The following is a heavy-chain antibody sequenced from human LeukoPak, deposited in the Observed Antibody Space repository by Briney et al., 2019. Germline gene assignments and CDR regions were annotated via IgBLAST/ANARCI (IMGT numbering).Heavy chain of an antibody. CDR3: ARDVDTAMVRPRDAFDI. V-gene: IGHV4-34*01. CDR2: INHSGST. D-gene: IGHD5-18*01. J-gene: IGHJ3*02. CDR1: GGSFSGYY. Sequence: SETLSLTCAVYGGSFSGYYWSWIRQPPGKGLEWIGEINHSGSTNYNPSLKSRVTISVDTSKNQFSLKLSSVTAADTAVYYCARDVDTAMVRPRDAFDIWGQGTMVTVSS.